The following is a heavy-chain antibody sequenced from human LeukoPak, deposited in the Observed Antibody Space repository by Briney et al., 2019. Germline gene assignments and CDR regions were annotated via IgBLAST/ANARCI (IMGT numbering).Heavy chain of an antibody. V-gene: IGHV4-59*01. Sequence: PSETLSLTCTVSGGSISSYYWSWIRQPPGKGLEWIGYIYYSGSTNYNPSLKSRVTISVDTSKNQFSLKLSSVTAADTAVYYCARGVYDFWSGHYFDYWGQGTLVTVSS. J-gene: IGHJ4*02. CDR3: ARGVYDFWSGHYFDY. CDR1: GGSISSYY. D-gene: IGHD3-3*01. CDR2: IYYSGST.